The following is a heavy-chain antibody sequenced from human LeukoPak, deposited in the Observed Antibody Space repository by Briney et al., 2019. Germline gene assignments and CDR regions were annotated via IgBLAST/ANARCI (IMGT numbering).Heavy chain of an antibody. CDR2: IYYSGST. Sequence: SQTLSLTCTVSGGSISSGGYYWSWIRQHPGKGLEWIGYIYYSGSTYYNPSLKSRVTISVDTSKNQFSLKLSSVTAADTAVYFCARENPESYYDSSGYKKRAPYFDYWGQGTLVTVSS. J-gene: IGHJ4*02. V-gene: IGHV4-31*03. D-gene: IGHD3-22*01. CDR1: GGSISSGGYY. CDR3: ARENPESYYDSSGYKKRAPYFDY.